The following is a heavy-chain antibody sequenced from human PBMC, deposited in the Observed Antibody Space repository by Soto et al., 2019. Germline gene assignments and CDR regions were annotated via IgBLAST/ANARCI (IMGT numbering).Heavy chain of an antibody. CDR1: GFTFSSYS. CDR3: ANSVPAHPFDF. Sequence: EVQLVESGGGLVKPGASLRLSCAASGFTFSSYSMNWIRQGPGKGLEWVSSIASRSDYIFYADSVRGRFTISRDNAKNSLYLQMNSLRAEDTAVYHCANSVPAHPFDFWGQGTMVSVSS. CDR2: IASRSDYI. V-gene: IGHV3-21*02. D-gene: IGHD2-2*01. J-gene: IGHJ3*01.